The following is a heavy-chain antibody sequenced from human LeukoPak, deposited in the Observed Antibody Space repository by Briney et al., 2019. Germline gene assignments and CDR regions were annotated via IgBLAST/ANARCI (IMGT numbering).Heavy chain of an antibody. CDR1: GYTFTSYD. J-gene: IGHJ5*02. D-gene: IGHD2-2*01. CDR3: ARGLHCSKANCRRGEWFDP. Sequence: ASVKVSCKASGYTFTSYDINWVRQATGQGLVWMGWMNPDSGNTGYAQKFQGRVTMTRNASISTAYMELSSLRSEDTAMYYCARGLHCSKANCRRGEWFDPWGQGTLVTVSS. V-gene: IGHV1-8*01. CDR2: MNPDSGNT.